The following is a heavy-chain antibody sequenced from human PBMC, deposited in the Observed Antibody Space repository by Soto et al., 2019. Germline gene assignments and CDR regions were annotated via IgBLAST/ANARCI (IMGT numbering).Heavy chain of an antibody. Sequence: SSETLSLTCTVSRGSISSGTNYWARIRQPPGKGLEWIANIYYSGSTFYNPSLKSRVTISLDTSKSQFSLRLRSVTAADTAVYYCARPEAGWYFDSWGQGTLVTVSS. CDR1: RGSISSGTNY. CDR3: ARPEAGWYFDS. V-gene: IGHV4-39*01. D-gene: IGHD6-25*01. J-gene: IGHJ4*02. CDR2: IYYSGST.